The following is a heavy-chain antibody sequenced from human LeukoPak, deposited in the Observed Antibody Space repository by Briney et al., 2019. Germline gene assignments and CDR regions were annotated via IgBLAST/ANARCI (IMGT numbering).Heavy chain of an antibody. D-gene: IGHD1-26*01. CDR3: AKASYLLGALRD. V-gene: IGHV3-53*01. Sequence: PGGSLRLSCAASGFTFSDYYMSWIRQAPGKGLGWVSVIYSGDDTYYAVSVKGRFAICRDNSNNTLYLQLDSLRAQGRALYYCAKASYLLGALRDWGQGTLVIVS. CDR2: IYSGDDT. CDR1: GFTFSDYY. J-gene: IGHJ4*02.